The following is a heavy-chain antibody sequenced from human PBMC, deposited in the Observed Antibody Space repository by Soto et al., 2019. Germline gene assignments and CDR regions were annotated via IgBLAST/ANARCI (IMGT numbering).Heavy chain of an antibody. CDR1: GFTFTNAW. Sequence: GGSLRLSCAASGFTFTNAWMSWVRQAPGKGLEWVGQIKTKTDGGTTNYAAPVKGRFTISRDDSIHTLYLQMNSLKTEDTAVYYCTTLLPWGDSGDFWGQGTLVTVSS. V-gene: IGHV3-15*01. CDR3: TTLLPWGDSGDF. J-gene: IGHJ4*02. CDR2: IKTKTDGGTT. D-gene: IGHD2-21*01.